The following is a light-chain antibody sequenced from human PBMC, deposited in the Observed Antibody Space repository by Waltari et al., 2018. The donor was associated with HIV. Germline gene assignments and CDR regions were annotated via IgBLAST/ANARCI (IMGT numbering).Light chain of an antibody. CDR3: QQRSNWHPVT. Sequence: EFVLAQSPSTLSLSQGERATLACSASQNIRNYFSCYQQQLCKAPRLLIYDASTRASGIPARFSGSGSGTDFTLTISSLEPEDVAVYYCQQRSNWHPVTFGQGTRLEI. V-gene: IGKV3-11*01. CDR2: DAS. J-gene: IGKJ5*01. CDR1: QNIRNY.